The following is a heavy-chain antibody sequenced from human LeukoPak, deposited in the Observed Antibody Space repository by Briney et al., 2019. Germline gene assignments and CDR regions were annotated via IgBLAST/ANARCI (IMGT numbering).Heavy chain of an antibody. Sequence: SETLSLTCTVSGDSISSGGYYWSWIRQHPGKCLEWIGYIYYSGSTYYNPSLKSRVTISVDTSNNQFSLELRSVTAADTAVYYCARATGLAGYIHFDYWGQGTLVTVSS. CDR2: IYYSGST. CDR1: GDSISSGGYY. D-gene: IGHD5-24*01. CDR3: ARATGLAGYIHFDY. V-gene: IGHV4-31*03. J-gene: IGHJ4*02.